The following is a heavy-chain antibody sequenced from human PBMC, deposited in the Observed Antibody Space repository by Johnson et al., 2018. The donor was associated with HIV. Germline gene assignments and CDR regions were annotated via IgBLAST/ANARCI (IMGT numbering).Heavy chain of an antibody. CDR3: AKERRAPRAFDI. CDR2: ISYDGST. CDR1: GFTFDDYA. V-gene: IGHV3-30-3*02. J-gene: IGHJ3*02. Sequence: VESGGGLVQPGRSLRLSCAASGFTFDDYAIHWVRQTPGQGLEWVAVISYDGSTYYADSVKGRFTISRDNSKSTFFLQMNSLTPEDTGVYYCAKERRAPRAFDIWGQGTMVTVSS.